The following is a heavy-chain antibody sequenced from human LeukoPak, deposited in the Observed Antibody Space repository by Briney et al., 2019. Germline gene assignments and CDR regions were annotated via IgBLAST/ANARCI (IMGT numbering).Heavy chain of an antibody. Sequence: RPGVSLRLSCAASGFTFSSYSMNWVRQAPGKGLEWVSSISSSSSYIYYADSVKGRFTISRDNAKNSLYLQMNSLRAEDTAVYYCARDGKYYYGMDVWGQGTTVTVSS. CDR3: ARDGKYYYGMDV. CDR1: GFTFSSYS. V-gene: IGHV3-21*01. D-gene: IGHD1-26*01. J-gene: IGHJ6*02. CDR2: ISSSSSYI.